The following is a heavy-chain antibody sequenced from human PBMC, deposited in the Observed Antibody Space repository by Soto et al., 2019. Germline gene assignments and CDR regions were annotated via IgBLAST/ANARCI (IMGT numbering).Heavy chain of an antibody. Sequence: GGSLRLSCAASGFTFSSYWMHWVRQAPGKGLVWVSRINSDGSSTSYADSVKGRFTISRDNAKNTLYLQMNSLRAEDTAVYYCARASPLPADYYYGMDVWGQGTTVTV. CDR2: INSDGSST. CDR1: GFTFSSYW. J-gene: IGHJ6*02. V-gene: IGHV3-74*01. D-gene: IGHD2-2*01. CDR3: ARASPLPADYYYGMDV.